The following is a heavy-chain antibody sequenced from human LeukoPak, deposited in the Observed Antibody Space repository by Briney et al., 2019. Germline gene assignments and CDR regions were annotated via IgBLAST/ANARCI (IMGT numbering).Heavy chain of an antibody. CDR1: GGSISSSSYY. CDR2: IYYSGST. V-gene: IGHV4-39*01. CDR3: ARRPEYNYYGVDV. J-gene: IGHJ6*02. Sequence: ASETLSLTCTVSGGSISSSSYYWGWIRQPPGKGLEWIGSIYYSGSTYYNPSLKSRVTISVDTSKNQFSLKLSSVTAADTAVYYCARRPEYNYYGVDVWGQGTTVTVSS.